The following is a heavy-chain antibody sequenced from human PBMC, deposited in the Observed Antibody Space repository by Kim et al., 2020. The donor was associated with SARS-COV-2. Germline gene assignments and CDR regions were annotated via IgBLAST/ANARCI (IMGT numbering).Heavy chain of an antibody. J-gene: IGHJ4*02. V-gene: IGHV1-3*01. CDR3: ARGPGTYY. Sequence: NGITKYSQNFQGRVTVTRDTSASTAYMELSSLRSEDTAVYYCARGPGTYYWGQGTLVIVSS. CDR2: NGIT. D-gene: IGHD1-7*01.